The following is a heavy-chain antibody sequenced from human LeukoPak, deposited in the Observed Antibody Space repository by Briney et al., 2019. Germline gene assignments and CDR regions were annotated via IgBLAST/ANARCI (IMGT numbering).Heavy chain of an antibody. CDR1: GFTFSSYG. CDR2: ISHDGNNK. CDR3: AKDSEAVAANGCCYY. J-gene: IGHJ4*02. D-gene: IGHD6-19*01. V-gene: IGHV3-30*18. Sequence: GGPLRLSCAASGFTFSSYGMQWVRQTPGKGLEWVAVISHDGNNKYYADSVKGRFTISRDNSKNTLYLQMSSLIPEDTAVYYCAKDSEAVAANGCCYYRGQGTPGTGS.